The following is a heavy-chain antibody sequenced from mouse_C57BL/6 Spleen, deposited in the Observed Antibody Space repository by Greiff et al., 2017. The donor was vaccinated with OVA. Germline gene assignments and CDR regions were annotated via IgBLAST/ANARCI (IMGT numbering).Heavy chain of an antibody. J-gene: IGHJ4*01. V-gene: IGHV2-5*01. D-gene: IGHD1-1*01. CDR1: GFSLTSYG. CDR3: AKNYYGSSLYAMDY. CDR2: IWRGGST. Sequence: QVQLKESGPGLVQPSQRLSITCTVSGFSLTSYGVHWVRQSPGKGLEWLGVIWRGGSTDYNAAFMSRLSITKDNSKSQVFFKMNSLQADDTAIYYCAKNYYGSSLYAMDYWGQGTSVTVSS.